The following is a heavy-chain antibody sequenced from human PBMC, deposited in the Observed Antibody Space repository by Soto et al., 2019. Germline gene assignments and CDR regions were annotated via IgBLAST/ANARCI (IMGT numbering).Heavy chain of an antibody. V-gene: IGHV2-5*02. Sequence: QITLKESGPTLVKPTQTLTLTCTFSGFSLSTREVGVGWIRQPPGKALEWLALIYWDDDKRYSPSLKSRLTITKDTSKNQVVLTMTNMDPVDTATYYCVHRQLALPNDAFAIWGQGTMVTVSS. CDR1: GFSLSTREVG. CDR2: IYWDDDK. CDR3: VHRQLALPNDAFAI. J-gene: IGHJ3*02. D-gene: IGHD6-6*01.